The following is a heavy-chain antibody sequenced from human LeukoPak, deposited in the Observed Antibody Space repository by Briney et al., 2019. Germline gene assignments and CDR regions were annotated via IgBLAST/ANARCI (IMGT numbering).Heavy chain of an antibody. CDR1: GYSISSGYY. Sequence: SETLSLTCIVSGYSISSGYYWGRIRQPPGKGLEWIGSIYYSGSTYYCPSLKSRVTISVDTSENQFSLKLNSVTAADTAVYYCARDRGSYRFDYWGQGTLVTVSS. CDR3: ARDRGSYRFDY. D-gene: IGHD1-26*01. V-gene: IGHV4-38-2*02. CDR2: IYYSGST. J-gene: IGHJ4*02.